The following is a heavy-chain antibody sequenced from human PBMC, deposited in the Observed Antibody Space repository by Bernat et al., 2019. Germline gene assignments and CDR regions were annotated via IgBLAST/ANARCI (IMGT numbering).Heavy chain of an antibody. CDR1: GFTFSSYA. CDR3: VRAYDSSGYYYAEEYFQH. J-gene: IGHJ1*01. D-gene: IGHD3-22*01. CDR2: ISSNGGST. V-gene: IGHV3-64D*06. Sequence: EVQLLESGGGLVQPGGSLRLSCAASGFTFSSYAMHWVRQAPGKGLEYVSAISSNGGSTYYADSVKGRFTISRDNSKNTLYLQMSSPRAEDTAVYYCVRAYDSSGYYYAEEYFQHWGQGTLVTVSS.